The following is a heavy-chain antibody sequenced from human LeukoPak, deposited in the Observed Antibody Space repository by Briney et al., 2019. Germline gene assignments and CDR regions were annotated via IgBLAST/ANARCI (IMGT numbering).Heavy chain of an antibody. CDR2: ISYDGSNK. Sequence: GGSLRLSCAASGFTFSSYGMHWVRQAPGKGLEWVAVISYDGSNKYYADSVKGRFTISRDNAKNSLYLQMNSLRAEDTALYYCAKNEHWGQGTLVTVSS. CDR1: GFTFSSYG. D-gene: IGHD1-1*01. CDR3: AKNEH. J-gene: IGHJ4*02. V-gene: IGHV3-30*18.